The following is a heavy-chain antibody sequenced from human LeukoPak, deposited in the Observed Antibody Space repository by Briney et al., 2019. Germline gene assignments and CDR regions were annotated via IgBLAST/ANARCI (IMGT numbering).Heavy chain of an antibody. Sequence: GGSLTLSCAASGFTLSSYSMSWVSQGPGKGREWVSAICVSGHTYHADSVKGRSTIPRDSSKHTLYLQMNSLRADGAPVYYFAKAPLATCRGAYCSPFDYWGEGTLVTVSS. J-gene: IGHJ4*02. CDR2: ICVSGHT. D-gene: IGHD2-21*01. CDR3: AKAPLATCRGAYCSPFDY. CDR1: GFTLSSYS. V-gene: IGHV3-23*01.